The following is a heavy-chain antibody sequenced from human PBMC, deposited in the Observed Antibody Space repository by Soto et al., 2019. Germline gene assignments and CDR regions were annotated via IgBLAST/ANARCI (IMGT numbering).Heavy chain of an antibody. D-gene: IGHD3-3*01. Sequence: SETLSLTCAVSGGSISSGGYSWSWIRQPPGKGLEWIGYIYHSGSTYYNPSLKSRVTTSVDRSKNQFSLKLSSVTAADTAVYYCARASVFGVVIIGDWYFDLWGRGTLVTVSS. CDR3: ARASVFGVVIIGDWYFDL. J-gene: IGHJ2*01. CDR2: IYHSGST. CDR1: GGSISSGGYS. V-gene: IGHV4-30-2*01.